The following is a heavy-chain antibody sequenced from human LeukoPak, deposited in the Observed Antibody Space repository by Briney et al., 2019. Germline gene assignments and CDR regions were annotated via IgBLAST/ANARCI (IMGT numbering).Heavy chain of an antibody. V-gene: IGHV3-30-3*01. CDR3: ARETEETTDAFDI. CDR2: ISSDGNNK. Sequence: GGSLRLSCAASGFTFTNYAMHWVRQAPGKGLEWVAVISSDGNNKYYADSVKGRFTISRDNSKNTLYLQVNSLRAEDTAVFYCARETEETTDAFDIWGQGTMVTVSS. CDR1: GFTFTNYA. D-gene: IGHD1-7*01. J-gene: IGHJ3*02.